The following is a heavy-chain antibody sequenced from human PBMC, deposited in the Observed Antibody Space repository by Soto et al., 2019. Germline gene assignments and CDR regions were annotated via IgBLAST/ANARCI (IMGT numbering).Heavy chain of an antibody. CDR1: GYTFTSYG. J-gene: IGHJ3*02. V-gene: IGHV1-18*01. D-gene: IGHD5-18*01. CDR3: ARGQVPSYSYGYYDAFDI. CDR2: ISAYNGNT. Sequence: ASVKVSCKASGYTFTSYGISWVRQAPGQGLEWMGWISAYNGNTNYAQKLQGRVTMTTDTSTSTAYMELRSLRSDDTAVYYCARGQVPSYSYGYYDAFDIWGQGTMVTVSS.